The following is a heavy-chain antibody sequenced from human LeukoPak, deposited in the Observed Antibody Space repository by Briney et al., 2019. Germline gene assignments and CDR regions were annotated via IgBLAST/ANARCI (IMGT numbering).Heavy chain of an antibody. CDR2: INPNSGGT. V-gene: IGHV1-2*02. CDR1: RYTLTGYY. CDR3: ARSYCSSTSCYAGWFDP. D-gene: IGHD2-2*01. Sequence: ASVKVSCKASRYTLTGYYLHWVRQAPGQGLEWMGWINPNSGGTNYAQKFQGRVTMTRDTSISTAYMELRSLRSDDTAVYYCARSYCSSTSCYAGWFDPWGQGTLVTVSS. J-gene: IGHJ5*02.